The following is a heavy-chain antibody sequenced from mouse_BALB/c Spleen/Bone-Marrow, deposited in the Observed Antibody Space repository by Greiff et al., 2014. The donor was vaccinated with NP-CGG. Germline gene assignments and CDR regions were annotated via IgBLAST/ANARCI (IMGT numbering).Heavy chain of an antibody. CDR2: INPSTGYT. V-gene: IGHV1-7*01. D-gene: IGHD1-1*01. CDR1: GYTFTSYW. J-gene: IGHJ2*01. CDR3: ALGSSYRYYFDY. Sequence: VQLVESGAELAKPGASVKMSCKASGYTFTSYWMHWVKQRPGQGLEWIGYINPSTGYTEYNQKFKDKATLTADKSSSTAYMQLSSLTSEDSAVYHCALGSSYRYYFDYWGQGTTLTVSS.